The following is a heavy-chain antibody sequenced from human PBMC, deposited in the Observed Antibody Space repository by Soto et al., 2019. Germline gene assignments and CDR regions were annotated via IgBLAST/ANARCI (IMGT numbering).Heavy chain of an antibody. D-gene: IGHD2-2*01. Sequence: EVQLVESGGGLVKPGGSLRLSCAASGFIFSGYSMNWVRQAPGKGLEWVSSISGSSSYIYYADSVKGRFTISRDNAKNSLYSQMNSLRAEDTAVYYCARRSPAATYRYLDIWGRGTLVSVSS. CDR2: ISGSSSYI. CDR1: GFIFSGYS. V-gene: IGHV3-21*01. J-gene: IGHJ2*01. CDR3: ARRSPAATYRYLDI.